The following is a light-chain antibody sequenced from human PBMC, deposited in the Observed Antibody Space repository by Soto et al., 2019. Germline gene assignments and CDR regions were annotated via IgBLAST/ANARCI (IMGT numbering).Light chain of an antibody. V-gene: IGKV3-11*01. CDR1: QSVSSY. Sequence: LTQSRATVSLSPGGGSTLSCRASQSVSSYLAWYQQKPGQAPRLLIYDASNRATGIPARFSGSGSGTEFTLTISSLQPDDFATYYCQQYNSYPWTFGQGTKVDIK. CDR2: DAS. CDR3: QQYNSYPWT. J-gene: IGKJ1*01.